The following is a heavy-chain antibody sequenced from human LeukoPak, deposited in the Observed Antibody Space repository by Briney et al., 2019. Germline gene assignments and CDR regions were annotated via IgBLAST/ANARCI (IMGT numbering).Heavy chain of an antibody. CDR3: ARVVYYYDVSGYSFDL. D-gene: IGHD3-22*01. J-gene: IGHJ2*01. Sequence: PSETLSLTCTVSGDSISSSSYYWGWIRQPPGKGLDWIGSIYYDGSTYCNPSLKSRVTISVDTSKNQFSLKLSSVTAADTAVCYCARVVYYYDVSGYSFDLWGRGTLVTVSS. CDR1: GDSISSSSYY. CDR2: IYYDGST. V-gene: IGHV4-39*01.